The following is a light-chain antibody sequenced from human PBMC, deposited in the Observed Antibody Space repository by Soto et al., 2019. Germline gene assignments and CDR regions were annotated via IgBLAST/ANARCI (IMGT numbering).Light chain of an antibody. J-gene: IGKJ1*01. V-gene: IGKV3-20*01. CDR1: QSVSSSY. CDR2: GAS. Sequence: EIVLTQSPGTLSLSPGERATLSCRASQSVSSSYLAWYQQKPGQAPRLLIYGASSRATGIPDRFSGSGSGKEFTLTISRLEAEDFAVYYCPQYGSSPWTFGQGTKVQIK. CDR3: PQYGSSPWT.